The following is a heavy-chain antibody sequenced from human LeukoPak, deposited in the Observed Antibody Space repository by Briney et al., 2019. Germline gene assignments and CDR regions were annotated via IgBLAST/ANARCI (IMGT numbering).Heavy chain of an antibody. CDR1: GGSISSYY. CDR2: IYYSGST. J-gene: IGHJ3*02. V-gene: IGHV4-59*01. D-gene: IGHD2-15*01. CDR3: ASSCSGGSCYCIAYGAFDI. Sequence: SETLSLTCTVSGGSISSYYWSWIRQPPGKGLEWIGYIYYSGSTNYNPSLKSRVTISVDTSKNQLSLKLSSVTAADTAVYYCASSCSGGSCYCIAYGAFDIWGQGTMVTVSS.